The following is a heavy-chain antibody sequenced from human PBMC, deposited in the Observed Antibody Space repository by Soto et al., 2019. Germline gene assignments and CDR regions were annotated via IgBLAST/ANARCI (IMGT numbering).Heavy chain of an antibody. CDR1: GFTFSSYS. J-gene: IGHJ4*02. CDR3: SKKVNSGSGSQCFEY. Sequence: GSLRLSCAASGFTFSSYSMSWVRQAPGKGLEWVSGFRSGGDDATTYYADSVRGRFTISRDNYNTTLFLQMNRLRVKDTAISYCSKKVNSGSGSQCFEYWGQGTLVTVSS. CDR2: FRSGGDDATT. V-gene: IGHV3-23*01. D-gene: IGHD3-10*01.